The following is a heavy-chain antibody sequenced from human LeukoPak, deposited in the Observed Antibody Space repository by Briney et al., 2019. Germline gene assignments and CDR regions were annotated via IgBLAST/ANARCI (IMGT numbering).Heavy chain of an antibody. D-gene: IGHD3-22*01. V-gene: IGHV3-30-3*01. CDR2: ISYEGSNK. CDR3: ARAYYDSSGTGWGFDY. CDR1: GFTFSSYA. J-gene: IGHJ4*02. Sequence: GRSLRLSCAASGFTFSSYAMHWVRQAPGKGLEWVAVISYEGSNKYYADSVKGRFTISRDNSKNTLNLQMNSLRAEDTAVYYCARAYYDSSGTGWGFDYWGQGTLVTVSS.